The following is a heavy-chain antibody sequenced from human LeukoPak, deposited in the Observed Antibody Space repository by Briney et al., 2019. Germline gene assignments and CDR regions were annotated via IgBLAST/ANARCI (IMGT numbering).Heavy chain of an antibody. CDR1: GYTFTGYY. D-gene: IGHD6-13*01. CDR2: INPNSGGT. J-gene: IGHJ6*02. V-gene: IGHV1-2*02. Sequence: ASVKVSCKASGYTFTGYYMHWVRQAPGQGLECMGWINPNSGGTNYAQKFQGRVTMTRDTSISTAYMELSRLRSDDTAVYYCARGYSSSSPSKWYYGMDVWGQGTTVTVSS. CDR3: ARGYSSSSPSKWYYGMDV.